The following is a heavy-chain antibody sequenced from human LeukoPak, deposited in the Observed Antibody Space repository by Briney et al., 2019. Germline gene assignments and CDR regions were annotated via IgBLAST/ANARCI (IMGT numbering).Heavy chain of an antibody. J-gene: IGHJ3*01. Sequence: GTSVKDSCKASGFTFTSSAVQWVRQARGQRLEWIGWIVVGSGNTNYAQKFQERVTITRDMSTSLVYMELSSLRSEDTAVYYCAAEAAYYYDSRDAFDVLGQGTMVTVSS. V-gene: IGHV1-58*01. CDR3: AAEAAYYYDSRDAFDV. CDR2: IVVGSGNT. CDR1: GFTFTSSA. D-gene: IGHD3-22*01.